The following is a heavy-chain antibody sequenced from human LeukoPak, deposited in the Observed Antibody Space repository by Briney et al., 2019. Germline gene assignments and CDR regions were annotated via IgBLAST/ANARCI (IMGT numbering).Heavy chain of an antibody. V-gene: IGHV4-38-2*02. D-gene: IGHD2-2*01. CDR1: GYSISSSYY. CDR3: ARDPLLDCSSTSCYSIGIDY. J-gene: IGHJ4*02. Sequence: SETLSLTCTVSGYSISSSYYWGWIRQPPGKGLEWIGSIYHSGSTYYNPSLKSRVTISVDTSKNQFSLKLSSVTAADTAVYYCARDPLLDCSSTSCYSIGIDYWGQGTLVTVSS. CDR2: IYHSGST.